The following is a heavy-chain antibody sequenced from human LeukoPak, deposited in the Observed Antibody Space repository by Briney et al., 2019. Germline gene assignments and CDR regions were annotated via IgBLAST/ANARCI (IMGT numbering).Heavy chain of an antibody. J-gene: IGHJ4*02. Sequence: GGSLRLSCAASGFTFSSYSMNWVRQAPGKGLEWVSSISSSSYIYYADSVKGRFTTSRDNAKNSLYLQTNSLRAEDTAVYYCARDLWGLRFTRFDYWGQGTLVTVSS. CDR2: ISSSSYI. CDR1: GFTFSSYS. D-gene: IGHD5-12*01. V-gene: IGHV3-21*01. CDR3: ARDLWGLRFTRFDY.